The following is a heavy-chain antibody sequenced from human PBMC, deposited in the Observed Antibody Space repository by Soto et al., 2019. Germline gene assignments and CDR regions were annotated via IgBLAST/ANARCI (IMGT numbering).Heavy chain of an antibody. D-gene: IGHD2-2*01. Sequence: SVKVSCKASGGTFSNYTISWVRQAPGQGLEWMGGIIPVFGTTDYEQKLQGRVTITADGSTSTAYMKLSSLRSADTAVYYCARSSPYIVVRKPTGNQDYYGMDVWGQGTTVTVSS. V-gene: IGHV1-69*13. CDR1: GGTFSNYT. J-gene: IGHJ6*02. CDR2: IIPVFGTT. CDR3: ARSSPYIVVRKPTGNQDYYGMDV.